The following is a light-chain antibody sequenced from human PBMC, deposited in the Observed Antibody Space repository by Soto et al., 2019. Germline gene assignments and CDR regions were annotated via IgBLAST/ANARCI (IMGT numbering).Light chain of an antibody. J-gene: IGKJ3*01. V-gene: IGKV1-39*01. Sequence: DIQMTQSPSSLSASVGDRVTITCRASQAIRDYLSWFQQKPGKAPNLLIYAASSLQSGVPSRFSGSGSGTDFTLTIGSLQPEDFATYYCQQSYSAPFTFGPGTKVDIK. CDR2: AAS. CDR3: QQSYSAPFT. CDR1: QAIRDY.